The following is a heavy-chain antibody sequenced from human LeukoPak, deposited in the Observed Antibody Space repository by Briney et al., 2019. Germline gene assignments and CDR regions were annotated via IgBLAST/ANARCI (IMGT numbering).Heavy chain of an antibody. J-gene: IGHJ4*02. D-gene: IGHD4-23*01. Sequence: GGSPRLSCAASGFTFSTYWMHWVRQAPGKGLVWVSRINSDGSTTNYADSVKGRFTISRDNAKNTLYLQMTSLRAEDTAVYYCARDLHGGYSSDYWGQGTLVTVSS. V-gene: IGHV3-74*01. CDR3: ARDLHGGYSSDY. CDR1: GFTFSTYW. CDR2: INSDGSTT.